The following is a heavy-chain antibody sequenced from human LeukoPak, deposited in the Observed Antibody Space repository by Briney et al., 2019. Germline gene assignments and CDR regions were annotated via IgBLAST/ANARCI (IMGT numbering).Heavy chain of an antibody. CDR3: ARRASVAATLDY. CDR1: GESFSGHY. Sequence: SETLSLTCAVYGESFSGHYWSWIRQPPGKGLEWIGEVNHSGTTNYNPSLKSRVTISVDTSKIQFSLKLRSVTAADTAVYYCARRASVAATLDYWGQGTLVTVSS. J-gene: IGHJ4*02. V-gene: IGHV4-34*01. D-gene: IGHD2-15*01. CDR2: VNHSGTT.